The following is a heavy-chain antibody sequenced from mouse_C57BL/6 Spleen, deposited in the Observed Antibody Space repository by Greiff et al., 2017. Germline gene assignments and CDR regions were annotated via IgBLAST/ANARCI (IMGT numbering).Heavy chain of an antibody. J-gene: IGHJ3*01. CDR2: IDPSDSST. D-gene: IGHD1-1*01. V-gene: IGHV1-50*01. CDR3: ASRSDYYGSSSPWFAY. CDR1: GYTFTSYW. Sequence: QVQLQQPGAELVKPGASVKLSCKASGYTFTSYWMQWVKQRPGQGLEWIGEIDPSDSSTNYNQKFKGKATLTVDTSSSTAYMQLSSLTSEDSAVYYWASRSDYYGSSSPWFAYWGQGTLVTVSA.